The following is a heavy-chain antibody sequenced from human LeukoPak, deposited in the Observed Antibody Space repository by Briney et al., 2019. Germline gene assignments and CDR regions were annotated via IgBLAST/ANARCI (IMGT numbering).Heavy chain of an antibody. V-gene: IGHV3-30*04. CDR2: ISYDGSNK. D-gene: IGHD3-10*02. J-gene: IGHJ6*04. CDR1: GFTFSSYA. CDR3: AELGITMIGGV. Sequence: GGSLRLSCAASGFTFSSYAMHWVRQAPGKVLEWVAVISYDGSNKYYADSVKGRFTISRDNSKNTLYLQMNSLRAEDTAVYYCAELGITMIGGVWGKGTRSPSPQ.